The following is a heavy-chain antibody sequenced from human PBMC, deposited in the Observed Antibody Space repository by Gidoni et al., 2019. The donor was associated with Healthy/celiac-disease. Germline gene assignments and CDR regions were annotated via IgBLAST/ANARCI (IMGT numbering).Heavy chain of an antibody. D-gene: IGHD6-13*01. CDR3: ARDGGWPYSSSWSHDP. Sequence: QVQRVQYGAEVTKPGASVKVSCKASGYTFTGYYMHWVRQAPGQGLEWMGWINPNSGGTNYAQKFQGRVTMTRDTSISTAYMELSRLRSDDTAVYYCARDGGWPYSSSWSHDPWGQGTLVTVSS. V-gene: IGHV1-2*02. CDR1: GYTFTGYY. CDR2: INPNSGGT. J-gene: IGHJ5*02.